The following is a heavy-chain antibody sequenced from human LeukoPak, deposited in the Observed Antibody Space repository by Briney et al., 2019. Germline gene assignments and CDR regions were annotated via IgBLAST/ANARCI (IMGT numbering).Heavy chain of an antibody. CDR2: IYTSGST. D-gene: IGHD3-3*01. CDR1: GGSISSYY. CDR3: ERGSITIFGDAFDI. J-gene: IGHJ3*02. V-gene: IGHV4-4*07. Sequence: SETLSLTCTVSGGSISSYYWSWIRQPAGKGLEWIGRIYTSGSTNYNPSLKSRVTMSVDTSKNQFSLKLSSVTAGDMAVYYLERGSITIFGDAFDIWGQGTMVTVSS.